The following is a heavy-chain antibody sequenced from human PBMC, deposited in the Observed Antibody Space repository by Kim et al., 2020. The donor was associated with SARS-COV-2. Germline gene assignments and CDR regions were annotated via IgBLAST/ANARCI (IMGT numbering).Heavy chain of an antibody. CDR1: GFTFSTHD. J-gene: IGHJ4*02. D-gene: IGHD6-19*01. V-gene: IGHV3-48*03. Sequence: GGSLRLSCAVSGFTFSTHDMTWVRQAPGKGLEWVSYIGSSGSVTLYADSVKGRFTVSRDNAKYSLYLQMNSLRVEDTAVYYCTKGGWGANWGQGTLVTVSS. CDR2: IGSSGSVT. CDR3: TKGGWGAN.